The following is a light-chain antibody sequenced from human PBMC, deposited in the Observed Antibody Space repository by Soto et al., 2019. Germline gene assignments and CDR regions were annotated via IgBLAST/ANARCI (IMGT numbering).Light chain of an antibody. Sequence: EIVLTQSPATLSLSPGERATLSCRASQSVSSSLAWYQQKPGQAPRLLIYDASNRATVIPARFSGSGSGTDFTLTISSLKPEDFAVYYCQQRSNWPRTFGQGTKVEIK. CDR3: QQRSNWPRT. J-gene: IGKJ1*01. CDR1: QSVSSS. V-gene: IGKV3-11*01. CDR2: DAS.